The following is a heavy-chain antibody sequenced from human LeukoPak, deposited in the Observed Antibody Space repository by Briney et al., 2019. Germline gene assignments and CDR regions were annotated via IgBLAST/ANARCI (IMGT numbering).Heavy chain of an antibody. V-gene: IGHV4-30-4*01. D-gene: IGHD3-10*01. CDR1: GGSISSGDYC. Sequence: PSETLSLTCTVFGGSISSGDYCWSWIRQPPGKGLEWIGYIYYSGSTYYNPSLKSRVTISVDTSKNQFSLKLSSVTAADTAVYYCARGRVLLWFGELLGDWFDPWGRGTLVTVSS. CDR3: ARGRVLLWFGELLGDWFDP. J-gene: IGHJ5*02. CDR2: IYYSGST.